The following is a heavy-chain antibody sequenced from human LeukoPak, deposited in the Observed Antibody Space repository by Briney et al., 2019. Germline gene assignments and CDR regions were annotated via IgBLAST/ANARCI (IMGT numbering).Heavy chain of an antibody. D-gene: IGHD2-21*01. CDR1: GGSISSYY. J-gene: IGHJ4*02. V-gene: IGHV4-38-2*02. CDR2: IYHSGST. Sequence: SETLSLTCTVSGGSISSYYWGWIRQPPGKGLEWIGSIYHSGSTLYNPSLKSRVTISVDTSKNQFSLKLSSVTAADTAVYYCARGHNHDYWGQGTLVTVSS. CDR3: ARGHNHDY.